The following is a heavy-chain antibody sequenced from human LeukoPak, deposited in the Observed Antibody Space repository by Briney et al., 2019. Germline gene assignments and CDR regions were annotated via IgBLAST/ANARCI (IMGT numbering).Heavy chain of an antibody. V-gene: IGHV3-13*01. J-gene: IGHJ2*01. CDR3: TREPDVWGTWYFDL. CDR1: GVTLSKHD. Sequence: AGSLRLSCAASGVTLSKHDVHWIRQVPGKGLEWISAINVAGDTYYSDSVKGRFTVSRDNARNSVHLQMTTLRAGDTAVYHCTREPDVWGTWYFDLWGRGTQVTVSS. D-gene: IGHD1-7*01. CDR2: INVAGDT.